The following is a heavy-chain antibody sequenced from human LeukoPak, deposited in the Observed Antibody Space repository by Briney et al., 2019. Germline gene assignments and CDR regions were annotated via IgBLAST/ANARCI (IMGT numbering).Heavy chain of an antibody. Sequence: SGGSRRLSCAASGFTVSTNYLSWVRQAPGKGLEWVSVIYSGGATHYADSVKGRFTISRDNSKNTLYLQMNSVRAEDTAVYYCARDAILTGRFDYGGQGTLVTVSS. D-gene: IGHD3-9*01. CDR2: IYSGGAT. CDR1: GFTVSTNY. J-gene: IGHJ4*02. V-gene: IGHV3-66*01. CDR3: ARDAILTGRFDY.